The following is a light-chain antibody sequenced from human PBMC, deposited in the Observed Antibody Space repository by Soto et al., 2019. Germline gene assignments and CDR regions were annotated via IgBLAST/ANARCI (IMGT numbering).Light chain of an antibody. Sequence: EIVLTQSPATLSLSPGESATLSCRASRSVSSHLAWYQQRPGQAPRLLIYDTSTRAAGIPARFSGSGSGTDFALTITSLEPEDFAVYYCEQRSDWPELTFGGGTRVEIK. J-gene: IGKJ4*01. V-gene: IGKV3-11*01. CDR2: DTS. CDR1: RSVSSH. CDR3: EQRSDWPELT.